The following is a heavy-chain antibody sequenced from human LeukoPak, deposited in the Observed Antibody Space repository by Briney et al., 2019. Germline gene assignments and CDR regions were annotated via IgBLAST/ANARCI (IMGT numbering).Heavy chain of an antibody. CDR2: VNPNSGNT. Sequence: ASVKVSCKASGYTFTSYDINWVRQATGQGLEWMGWVNPNSGNTGYAQKFQGRVTITRNTSISTAYMELSSLRSEDTAVYYCARGLWWKGYYYYYMDVWGKGTTVTVSS. V-gene: IGHV1-8*03. J-gene: IGHJ6*03. D-gene: IGHD4/OR15-4a*01. CDR3: ARGLWWKGYYYYYMDV. CDR1: GYTFTSYD.